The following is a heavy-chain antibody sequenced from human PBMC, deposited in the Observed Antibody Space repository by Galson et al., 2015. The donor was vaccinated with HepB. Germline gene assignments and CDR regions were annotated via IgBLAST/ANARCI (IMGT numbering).Heavy chain of an antibody. CDR1: GGSISSSSYY. V-gene: IGHV4-39*01. J-gene: IGHJ4*02. Sequence: QVQLQESGPGLVKPSQTLSLTCTVSGGSISSSSYYWGWIRQPPGKGLEWIGSIYYSGSTYYNPSLKSRVTISVDTSKNQFSLKLSSVTAADTAVYYCARLLVRVVAGLYYFDYWGQGTLVTVSS. D-gene: IGHD2-15*01. CDR2: IYYSGST. CDR3: ARLLVRVVAGLYYFDY.